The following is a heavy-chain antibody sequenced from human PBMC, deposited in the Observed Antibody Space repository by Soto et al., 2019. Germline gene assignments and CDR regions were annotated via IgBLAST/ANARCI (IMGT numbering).Heavy chain of an antibody. CDR2: ITAYNGNT. V-gene: IGHV1-18*01. J-gene: IGHJ4*02. Sequence: QVQLVQSGAEVKKPGASVKVSCKASGYTFTSYGIIWVRQAPGQGLEWIGWITAYNGNTNYAQKLQGSVTMTTDTSTRTAYMELRSLRSDATAVYYCARGAYGYPVTDYWGQGTLVTVSS. D-gene: IGHD5-12*01. CDR1: GYTFTSYG. CDR3: ARGAYGYPVTDY.